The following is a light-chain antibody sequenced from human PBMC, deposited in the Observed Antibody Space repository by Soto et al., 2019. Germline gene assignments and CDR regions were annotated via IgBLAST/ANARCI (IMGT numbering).Light chain of an antibody. CDR3: QSYASRSGWV. CDR1: SSNIGAPND. V-gene: IGLV1-40*01. CDR2: GNS. Sequence: QSVLTQPPSVSGAPGQKVTISCTGSSSNIGAPNDVHWYQQLPGRAPKLLIYGNSNRPSGVPDRFSGSKSGTSGSLAITGLQAEDEGDYHCQSYASRSGWVFGGGTKLTVL. J-gene: IGLJ3*02.